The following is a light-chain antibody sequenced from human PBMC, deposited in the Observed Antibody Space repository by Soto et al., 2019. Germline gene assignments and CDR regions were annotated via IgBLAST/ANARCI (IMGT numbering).Light chain of an antibody. V-gene: IGLV3-1*01. Sequence: SYELTQPPSVSVSPGQPASITCSGDKLGDKYACWYQQKPGQSPVLVIYQDSKRPSGIPERFSGSKSGNTATLTISGTQAMDEADYYCQAWDSSTPVVFGGGTKLTVL. CDR3: QAWDSSTPVV. CDR2: QDS. CDR1: KLGDKY. J-gene: IGLJ2*01.